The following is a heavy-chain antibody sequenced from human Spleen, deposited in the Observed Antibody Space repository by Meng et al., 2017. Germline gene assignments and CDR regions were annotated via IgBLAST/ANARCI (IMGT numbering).Heavy chain of an antibody. CDR1: GGSFSGYY. J-gene: IGHJ6*02. Sequence: QVQLQQWGAGLLKPSETLSLPCAVYGGSFSGYYWSWIRQPPGKGLEWIGEINHSGNTNYNPSLKSRVTISVDTSKNQFSLKLNSVTAADTAVYYCATGIQLPGMDVWGQGTTVTVSS. V-gene: IGHV4-34*01. D-gene: IGHD5-18*01. CDR3: ATGIQLPGMDV. CDR2: INHSGNT.